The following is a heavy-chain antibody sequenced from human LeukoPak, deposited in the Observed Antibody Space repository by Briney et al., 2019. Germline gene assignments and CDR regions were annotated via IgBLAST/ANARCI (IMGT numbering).Heavy chain of an antibody. CDR1: GYTFTGYY. CDR3: CVGYGDYVFCWFDP. J-gene: IGHJ5*02. V-gene: IGHV1-2*02. CDR2: INPNSGGT. D-gene: IGHD4-17*01. Sequence: GASVKVSCKASGYTFTGYYMHWVRQAPGQGLEWMGWINPNSGGTNYAQKFQGRVTMTRDTPISTAYMELSRLRSDDTAVYYCCVGYGDYVFCWFDPWGQGTLVTVSS.